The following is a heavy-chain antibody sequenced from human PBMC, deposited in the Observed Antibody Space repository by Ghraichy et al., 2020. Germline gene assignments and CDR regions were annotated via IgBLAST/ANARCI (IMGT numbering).Heavy chain of an antibody. CDR1: GFTFSSYA. CDR2: FSGTGGTT. CDR3: AKVYSTGYSNFDC. Sequence: GGSLRLSCAASGFTFSSYAMSWVRQAPGKGLEWLSGFSGTGGTTYYAASVGGRFTISRDNSKNTLYLQVNSLRAEDTAVYYCAKVYSTGYSNFDCWGQGTLVTVSS. D-gene: IGHD3-22*01. V-gene: IGHV3-23*01. J-gene: IGHJ4*02.